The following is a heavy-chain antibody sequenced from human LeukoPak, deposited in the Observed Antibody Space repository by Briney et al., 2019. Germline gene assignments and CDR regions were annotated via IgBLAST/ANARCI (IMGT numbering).Heavy chain of an antibody. D-gene: IGHD3-22*01. Sequence: GGSLRLSCAASGFTFSSYGMHWVRQAPGKGLEWVAVIWYGGSNKYYADSVKGRFTISRDNSKNTLYLQMNSLRAEDTAVYYCAKDLAYYYDSSGYPGGDYWGQGTLVTVSS. CDR2: IWYGGSNK. V-gene: IGHV3-33*06. CDR3: AKDLAYYYDSSGYPGGDY. J-gene: IGHJ4*02. CDR1: GFTFSSYG.